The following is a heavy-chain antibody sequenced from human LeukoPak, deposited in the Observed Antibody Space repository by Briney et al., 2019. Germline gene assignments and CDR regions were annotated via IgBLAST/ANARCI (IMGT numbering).Heavy chain of an antibody. J-gene: IGHJ4*02. CDR3: ARDHPVQLWLLGY. Sequence: ASVKVSCKASGYTFTSYAMHWVRQAPGQRLEWMGWINAGNGNTKYSQKFQGRVTITRDTSASTAYMELCSLRSEDTAVYYCARDHPVQLWLLGYWGQGTLVTVSS. CDR1: GYTFTSYA. V-gene: IGHV1-3*01. CDR2: INAGNGNT. D-gene: IGHD5-18*01.